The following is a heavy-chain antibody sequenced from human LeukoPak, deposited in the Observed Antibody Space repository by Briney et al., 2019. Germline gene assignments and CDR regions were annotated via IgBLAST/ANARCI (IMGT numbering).Heavy chain of an antibody. D-gene: IGHD3-16*01. V-gene: IGHV4-39*07. CDR3: AKALGGSGY. CDR1: GGSIRSNNSY. J-gene: IGHJ4*02. CDR2: IYYSGST. Sequence: SETLSLTCTVSGGSIRSNNSYWAWIRQPPGKGLEWIGSIYYSGSTYYNPSLKSRVTISVDRSKNQFSLKLSSVTAADTAVYYCAKALGGSGYWGQGTLVTVSS.